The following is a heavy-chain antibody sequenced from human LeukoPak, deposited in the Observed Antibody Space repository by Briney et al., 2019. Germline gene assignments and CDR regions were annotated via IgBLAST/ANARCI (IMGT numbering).Heavy chain of an antibody. D-gene: IGHD3-16*01. J-gene: IGHJ4*02. CDR1: GFTFSSYT. CDR2: LSFDGSNK. V-gene: IGHV3-30*14. Sequence: GGSLRLSCAASGFTFSSYTIHWVRQPPGKGLEWVAVLSFDGSNKYYADSVKGRFTISRDNSKNTLYLQMNSLRAEDTAVYYCARDGGSPGPFDYWGQGTLVTVSS. CDR3: ARDGGSPGPFDY.